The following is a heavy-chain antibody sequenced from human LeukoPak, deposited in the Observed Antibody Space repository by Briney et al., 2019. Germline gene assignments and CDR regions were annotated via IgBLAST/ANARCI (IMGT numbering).Heavy chain of an antibody. CDR1: GGSFSGYY. CDR3: ARGLGSTKKY. Sequence: SETLSLTCAVYGGSFSGYYRSWIRQPPGKGLEWIGEINHSGSTNYNPSLKSRVTISVDTSKNQFSLKLSSVTAADTAVYYCARGLGSTKKYWGQGTLVTVSS. V-gene: IGHV4-34*01. CDR2: INHSGST. D-gene: IGHD6-13*01. J-gene: IGHJ4*02.